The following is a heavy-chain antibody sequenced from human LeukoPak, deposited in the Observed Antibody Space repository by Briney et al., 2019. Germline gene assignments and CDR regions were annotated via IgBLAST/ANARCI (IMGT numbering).Heavy chain of an antibody. D-gene: IGHD3-22*01. Sequence: SAGLSLTFADSGGSFIVYIWNWSREPPGKGLGWVGEITVSGTTRYNPSIQSRVSISLDTSKNKIYFIWRSLTAADRAVYYFTEGRQEVSMILVVMTAVSYSLDVWGKGTPVTVS. J-gene: IGHJ6*03. CDR1: GGSFIVYI. CDR2: ITVSGTT. CDR3: TEGRQEVSMILVVMTAVSYSLDV. V-gene: IGHV4-34*01.